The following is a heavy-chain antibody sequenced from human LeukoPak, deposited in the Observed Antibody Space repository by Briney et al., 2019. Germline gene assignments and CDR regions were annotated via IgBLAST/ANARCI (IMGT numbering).Heavy chain of an antibody. CDR2: IIPIFGTA. CDR3: ARDSPSLYSSSSWFDP. V-gene: IGHV1-69*05. J-gene: IGHJ5*02. D-gene: IGHD6-13*01. CDR1: GGTFSSYA. Sequence: SVKVSCKGSGGTFSSYAISWVRQAPGQGLEWMGRIIPIFGTANYAQKFQGRVTITTDESTSTAYMEPSSLRSEDTAVYYCARDSPSLYSSSSWFDPWGQGTLVTVSS.